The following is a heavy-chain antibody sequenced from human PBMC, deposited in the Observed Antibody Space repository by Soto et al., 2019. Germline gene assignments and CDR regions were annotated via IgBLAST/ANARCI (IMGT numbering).Heavy chain of an antibody. D-gene: IGHD1-1*01. V-gene: IGHV4-61*01. J-gene: IGHJ4*02. CDR1: GGSVSSGSYY. CDR2: IYYSGST. CDR3: ARSPRLEPGGDY. Sequence: QVQLQESGPGLVKPSETLSLTCTVSGGSVSSGSYYWSWIRQPPGKGLEWIGYIYYSGSTNYNPSLKSRVTISVDTSKNQFSLKRSSVTAADTAVYYCARSPRLEPGGDYWGQGTLVTVSS.